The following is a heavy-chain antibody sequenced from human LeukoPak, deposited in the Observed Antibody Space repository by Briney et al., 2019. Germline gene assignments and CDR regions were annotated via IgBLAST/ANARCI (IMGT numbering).Heavy chain of an antibody. CDR1: GYTFTDYY. J-gene: IGHJ6*02. V-gene: IGHV1-2*02. D-gene: IGHD4-17*01. CDR3: AKNGDYGYAMDV. Sequence: ASVEVSCKAYGYTFTDYYMHWVRQAPGQGLEWVGSFNPYSGASKYAQKLQGRVTMTGDTSISTAYLQLGRVIGDDTAVYYCAKNGDYGYAMDVWGQGTTVTVSS. CDR2: FNPYSGAS.